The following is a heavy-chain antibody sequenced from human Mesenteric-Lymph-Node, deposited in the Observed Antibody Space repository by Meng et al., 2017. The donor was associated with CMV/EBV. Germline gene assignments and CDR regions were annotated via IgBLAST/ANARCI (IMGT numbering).Heavy chain of an antibody. J-gene: IGHJ4*02. Sequence: GESLKISCAASGFTFSSYSMNWVRQAPGKGLEWVSSISSSSSYIYYADSVKGRFTISRDNAKNSLYLQMNSLRAEDTAVYYCATVKTTRPNWGQGTLVTVSS. V-gene: IGHV3-21*01. CDR2: ISSSSSYI. D-gene: IGHD4-11*01. CDR1: GFTFSSYS. CDR3: ATVKTTRPN.